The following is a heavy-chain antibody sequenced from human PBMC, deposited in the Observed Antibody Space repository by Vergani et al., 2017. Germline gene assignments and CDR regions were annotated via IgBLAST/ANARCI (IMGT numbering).Heavy chain of an antibody. CDR3: AKANPRNSGYDYLYYYHAMDV. V-gene: IGHV3-23*01. J-gene: IGHJ6*02. D-gene: IGHD5-12*01. CDR2: ISGSGGST. CDR1: GFTFNHYA. Sequence: EVQLLESGGDLVQPGGSLRLSCAASGFTFNHYAMNWVRQAPGKGLEWVSGISGSGGSTYYAGSVKGRFTMSRDSSKNTLYLQRNSLSAGDTAVYYCAKANPRNSGYDYLYYYHAMDVWGQGTTVTVSS.